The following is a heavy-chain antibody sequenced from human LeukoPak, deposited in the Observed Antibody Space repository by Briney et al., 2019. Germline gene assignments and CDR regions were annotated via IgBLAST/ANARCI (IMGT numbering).Heavy chain of an antibody. Sequence: GGSLRLSCAASGFTFSSYAKSWVRQAPGKGLEWVSAISGSGGSTYYADSVKGRFTISRDNSKNTLYLQMNSLRAEDTAVYYCAKINSGWYRGTKYYFDYWGQGTLVTVSS. D-gene: IGHD6-19*01. CDR1: GFTFSSYA. V-gene: IGHV3-23*01. J-gene: IGHJ4*02. CDR3: AKINSGWYRGTKYYFDY. CDR2: ISGSGGST.